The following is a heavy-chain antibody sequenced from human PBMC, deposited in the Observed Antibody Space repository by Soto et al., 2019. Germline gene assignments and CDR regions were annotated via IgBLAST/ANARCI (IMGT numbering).Heavy chain of an antibody. CDR2: IWYDGSNA. CDR1: GFTFSAYG. J-gene: IGHJ4*02. V-gene: IGHV3-33*01. D-gene: IGHD6-13*01. Sequence: VGSLRLSCAASGFTFSAYGMHWVRQAPGKGLEWVAVIWYDGSNAYYADPMKGRFSISRDNSKKTLFLQMNSLRAEDTAVYYCARKYSSSIPFDYWGQGTLVTVSS. CDR3: ARKYSSSIPFDY.